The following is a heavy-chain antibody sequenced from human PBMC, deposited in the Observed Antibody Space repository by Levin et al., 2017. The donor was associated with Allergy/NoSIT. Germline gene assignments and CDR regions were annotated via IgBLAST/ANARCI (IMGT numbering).Heavy chain of an antibody. Sequence: TGGSLRLSCAASGFTFSNYAMNWVRQAPGKGLEWVSSISNNGRHKDYAAPVKGRFTISRDNSKNTLYLQMNSLGAGDTAVYYCSKDVRGGDYFAEYFQHWGQGTLVTVSS. V-gene: IGHV3-23*01. J-gene: IGHJ1*01. D-gene: IGHD4-17*01. CDR1: GFTFSNYA. CDR3: SKDVRGGDYFAEYFQH. CDR2: ISNNGRHK.